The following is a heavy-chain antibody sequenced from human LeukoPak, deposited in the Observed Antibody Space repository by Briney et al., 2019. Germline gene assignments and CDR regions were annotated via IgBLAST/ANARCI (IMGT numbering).Heavy chain of an antibody. CDR1: GISFSSHW. D-gene: IGHD6-13*01. Sequence: GGFLRLSCAASGISFSSHWMHWVRQARGKGLVWVAHISRDGSSTTYADSVKGRFTISRDNAKNTLYLQMNSLRAEDTAVYHCLGDIYTGTNWYMGQGWFDPWGQGTLVTVS. J-gene: IGHJ5*02. V-gene: IGHV3-74*01. CDR3: LGDIYTGTNWYMGQGWFDP. CDR2: ISRDGSST.